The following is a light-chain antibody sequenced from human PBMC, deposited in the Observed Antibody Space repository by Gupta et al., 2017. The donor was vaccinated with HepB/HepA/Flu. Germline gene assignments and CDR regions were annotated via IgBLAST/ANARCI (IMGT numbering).Light chain of an antibody. CDR3: QQSNNGPRT. Sequence: ELVMTQSPVPLVLSPGERATLSCRASQSISSNLAWEQQKTGQAPRLLIYGASTRENDIPARFRGSGSGTDFTLTISRLQSEDVAVYCCQQSNNGPRTFGQGTKLEIK. V-gene: IGKV3-15*01. CDR2: GAS. CDR1: QSISSN. J-gene: IGKJ1*01.